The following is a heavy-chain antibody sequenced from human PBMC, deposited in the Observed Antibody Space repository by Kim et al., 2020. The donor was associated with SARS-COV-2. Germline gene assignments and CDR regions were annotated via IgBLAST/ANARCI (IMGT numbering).Heavy chain of an antibody. V-gene: IGHV3-21*01. CDR1: GFTFSSYS. J-gene: IGHJ4*02. D-gene: IGHD6-19*01. CDR2: ISSSSSYI. CDR3: ARDHGSGWTSPIDY. Sequence: GGSLRLSCAASGFTFSSYSMNWVRQAPGKGLEWVSSISSSSSYIYYADSVKGRFTISRDNAKNSLYLQMNSLRAEDTAVSYCARDHGSGWTSPIDYWGQGTLVTVSS.